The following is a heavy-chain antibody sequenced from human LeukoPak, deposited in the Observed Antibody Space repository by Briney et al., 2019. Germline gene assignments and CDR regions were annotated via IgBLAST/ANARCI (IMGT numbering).Heavy chain of an antibody. Sequence: SETLSLTCTVSGGSISTFYWSWIRQPPGKGLEWIGYIYYSGSTNYNPSLKSRVTISVDTSKNQFSLKLSSVTAADTAVYYCARGLGITIFGVVTHPFDYGGQGTLVTVSS. D-gene: IGHD3-3*01. V-gene: IGHV4-59*12. J-gene: IGHJ4*02. CDR2: IYYSGST. CDR1: GGSISTFY. CDR3: ARGLGITIFGVVTHPFDY.